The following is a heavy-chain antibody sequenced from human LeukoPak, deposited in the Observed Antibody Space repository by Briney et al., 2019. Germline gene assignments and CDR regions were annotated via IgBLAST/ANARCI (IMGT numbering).Heavy chain of an antibody. CDR2: ISGSGTST. CDR1: GFILSSYA. J-gene: IGHJ6*02. Sequence: GGSLRLSCVASGFILSSYAMTWVRQTPGKGLEWVSGISGSGTSTYYADSVKGRFTISRDNSKNRLYLQMNSLRAEDTAVYYCAKVSGRIQIWPQPFGDRMDVWGQGTTVTVSS. D-gene: IGHD3-10*01. V-gene: IGHV3-23*01. CDR3: AKVSGRIQIWPQPFGDRMDV.